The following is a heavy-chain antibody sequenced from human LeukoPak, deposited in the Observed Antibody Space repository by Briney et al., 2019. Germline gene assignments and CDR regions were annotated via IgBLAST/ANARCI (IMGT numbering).Heavy chain of an antibody. CDR1: GFTFASYW. CDR2: IRYDGSNK. D-gene: IGHD3-3*01. V-gene: IGHV3-30*02. J-gene: IGHJ6*03. Sequence: PGGSLRLSCEASGFTFASYWMTWVRQAPGKGLEWVAFIRYDGSNKYYADSVKGRFTISRDNSKNTLYLQMNSLRAEDTAVYYCAKALSGYKPPNYYYYMDVWGKGTTVTVSS. CDR3: AKALSGYKPPNYYYYMDV.